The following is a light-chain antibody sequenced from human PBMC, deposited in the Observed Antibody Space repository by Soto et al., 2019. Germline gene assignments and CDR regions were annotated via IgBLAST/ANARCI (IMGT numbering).Light chain of an antibody. J-gene: IGLJ2*01. CDR1: SSNIGASFD. CDR2: DNT. Sequence: QSVLTQPPSVSGAPGQRVTLSCTGRSSNIGASFDVHWYRHLPGTAPKLLIYDNTNRPSGVPDRFSGSKSGTSASLAITGLQADDEADYYCQSFDSSLNISIFGGGTQLTVL. CDR3: QSFDSSLNISI. V-gene: IGLV1-40*01.